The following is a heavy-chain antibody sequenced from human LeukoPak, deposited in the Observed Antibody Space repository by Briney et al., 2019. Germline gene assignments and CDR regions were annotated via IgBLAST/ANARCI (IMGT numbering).Heavy chain of an antibody. V-gene: IGHV4-59*01. J-gene: IGHJ5*02. CDR1: GGSISSYY. CDR3: ARSPARNYYYDSSDPFDP. D-gene: IGHD3-22*01. Sequence: KPSETLSLTCTVSGGSISSYYWSWIRQPPGKGLEWIGYIYYSGSTNYNPSLKSRVTISVDTSKNQFSLKLSSVTAADTAVYYCARSPARNYYYDSSDPFDPWGQGTLVTVSS. CDR2: IYYSGST.